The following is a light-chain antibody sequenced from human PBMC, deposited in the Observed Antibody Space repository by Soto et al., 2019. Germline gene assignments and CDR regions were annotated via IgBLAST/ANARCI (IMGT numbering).Light chain of an antibody. CDR3: QQSYSTPPIT. CDR1: RSISNY. CDR2: AAY. J-gene: IGKJ2*01. Sequence: DIQMTQSPSSLSASVGDRVTITCRASRSISNYLNWYRQRPGKAPELLIYAAYSLHSGVPSRFSGSGSGTDFTLTISSLQPEEFATYFCQQSYSTPPITFGQGTKLEIK. V-gene: IGKV1-39*01.